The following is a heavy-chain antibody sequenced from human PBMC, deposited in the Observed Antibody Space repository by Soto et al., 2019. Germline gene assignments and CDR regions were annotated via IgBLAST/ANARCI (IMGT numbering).Heavy chain of an antibody. Sequence: QVQMVESGGGVVQPGRSLRLSCAASGFTFSSYAMHWVRQAPGKGLEWEAVISYDGSNKYYADSVKGRFTISRDNSKYWLYLEINSLRVQDTGVYYCSRDSVNNASDIWGQGTMVIVSS. CDR1: GFTFSSYA. V-gene: IGHV3-30-3*01. CDR2: ISYDGSNK. D-gene: IGHD1-26*01. CDR3: SRDSVNNASDI. J-gene: IGHJ3*02.